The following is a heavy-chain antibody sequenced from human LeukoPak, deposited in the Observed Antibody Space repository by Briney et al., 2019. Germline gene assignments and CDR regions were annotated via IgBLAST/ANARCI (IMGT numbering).Heavy chain of an antibody. J-gene: IGHJ6*02. CDR1: GYTFTSYG. Sequence: ASVKVSCKASGYTFTSYGISWVRQAPGQGLEWMGWISAYNGNTNYAQKLQGRVTMTTDTSTSTAYMELRSLRSDDTAVYYCARDSSGHYVSYYYYGMDVWGQGTTVTVSS. V-gene: IGHV1-18*01. D-gene: IGHD3-22*01. CDR2: ISAYNGNT. CDR3: ARDSSGHYVSYYYYGMDV.